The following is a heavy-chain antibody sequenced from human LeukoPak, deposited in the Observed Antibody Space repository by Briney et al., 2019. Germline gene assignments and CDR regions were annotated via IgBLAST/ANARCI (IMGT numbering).Heavy chain of an antibody. D-gene: IGHD3-10*01. Sequence: SQTLSLTCTVSGGSIGSNDYYWSWIRQPPGKGLEWIGYIYYSGSTYYNPSLKSRLTISADTSKNQFSLKLRSVTAADTAVYYCARETHDPTLVRGVVDYWGRGTLVTVSS. CDR2: IYYSGST. J-gene: IGHJ4*02. CDR3: ARETHDPTLVRGVVDY. CDR1: GGSIGSNDYY. V-gene: IGHV4-30-4*01.